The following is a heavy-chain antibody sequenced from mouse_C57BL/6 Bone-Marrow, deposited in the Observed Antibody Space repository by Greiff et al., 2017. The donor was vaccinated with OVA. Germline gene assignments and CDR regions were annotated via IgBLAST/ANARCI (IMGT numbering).Heavy chain of an antibody. CDR1: GYTFTSYG. CDR3: ARWGEKEQLRLDAMDY. J-gene: IGHJ4*01. CDR2: IYPRSGNT. Sequence: QVQLQQSGAELARPGASVKLSCKASGYTFTSYGISWVKQRTGQGLEWIGEIYPRSGNTYYNEKFKGKATLTADKSSSTAYMELRSLTSEDSAVYFCARWGEKEQLRLDAMDYWGQGTSVTVSS. D-gene: IGHD3-2*02. V-gene: IGHV1-81*01.